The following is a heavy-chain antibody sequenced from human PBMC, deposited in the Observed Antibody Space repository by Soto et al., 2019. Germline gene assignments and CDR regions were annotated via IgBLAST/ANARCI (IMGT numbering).Heavy chain of an antibody. Sequence: GGALRLSCSASGFTFSSYSMNWVRQAPGKELEWLSYISGSGNTMYYADSVKGRFTIARDNAQKSLYLQLNNLRDDDTALYYCARDPKRGHKKLYFDSWGQGTLVTVSS. CDR2: ISGSGNTM. CDR3: ARDPKRGHKKLYFDS. CDR1: GFTFSSYS. J-gene: IGHJ4*02. D-gene: IGHD1-7*01. V-gene: IGHV3-48*02.